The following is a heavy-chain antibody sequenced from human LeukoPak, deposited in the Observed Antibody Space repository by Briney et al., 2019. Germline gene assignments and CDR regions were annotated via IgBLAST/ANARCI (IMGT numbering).Heavy chain of an antibody. J-gene: IGHJ4*02. V-gene: IGHV1-18*01. CDR1: GYTFTSSG. Sequence: GASVKVSCKASGYTFTSSGVSWVRQAPGQGLEWMGWISAYNGDINYAQKFQGRDTMTTDTSTSTAYMELRSLRSDDTAIYYCARVGRDYGGNRFSDYWGQGTLVTVSS. CDR3: ARVGRDYGGNRFSDY. CDR2: ISAYNGDI. D-gene: IGHD4-23*01.